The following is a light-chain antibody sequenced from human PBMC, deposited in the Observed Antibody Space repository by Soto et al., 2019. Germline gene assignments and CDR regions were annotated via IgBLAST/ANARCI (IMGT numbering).Light chain of an antibody. Sequence: EIVMTQSPATLSVSPWERATLSCRASQSVSSNLAWYQQIPGRAPRLLIYGASTRASGIPARFSASGSGADFTLTISGLEPEDFAVYYCQQYGRSPTFGQGTKVDIK. CDR2: GAS. CDR3: QQYGRSPT. CDR1: QSVSSN. J-gene: IGKJ1*01. V-gene: IGKV3-15*01.